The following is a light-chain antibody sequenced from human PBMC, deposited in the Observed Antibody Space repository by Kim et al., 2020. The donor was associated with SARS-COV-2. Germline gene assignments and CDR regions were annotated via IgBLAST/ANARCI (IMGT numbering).Light chain of an antibody. Sequence: GQSVTISCTGTSGDVGGYNHVSWHRQYPGKAPKVVIFDVSQRPAGVPDRFSASKSGNTASLTISGLQSEDEADYYCSSYAGTYRLLFGGGTHLTVL. CDR1: SGDVGGYNH. V-gene: IGLV2-11*03. CDR2: DVS. CDR3: SSYAGTYRLL. J-gene: IGLJ2*01.